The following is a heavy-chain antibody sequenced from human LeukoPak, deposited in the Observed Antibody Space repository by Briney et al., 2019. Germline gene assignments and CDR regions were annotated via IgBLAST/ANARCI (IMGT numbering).Heavy chain of an antibody. Sequence: GESLKITCKGSGYSFTTYWIGWVRQMPGKGLEWMGIIYPGDSDTRYSPSFQGQVTISADKSITTAHLQWTSLKASDTATYYCVTFPGSATSIDYWGQGTLVTVSS. CDR3: VTFPGSATSIDY. D-gene: IGHD3-10*01. V-gene: IGHV5-51*01. J-gene: IGHJ4*02. CDR1: GYSFTTYW. CDR2: IYPGDSDT.